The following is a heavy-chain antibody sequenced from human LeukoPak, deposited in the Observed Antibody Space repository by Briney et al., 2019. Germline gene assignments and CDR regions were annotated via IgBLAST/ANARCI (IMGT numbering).Heavy chain of an antibody. CDR1: AFTFSDYY. CDR2: PSGSGNTI. D-gene: IGHD1-26*01. J-gene: IGHJ4*02. Sequence: AGSLRLSCEDSAFTFSDYYMSWIRQAPGKGLEWISYPSGSGNTIYYADSVKGRLTISRDNSKNTLYLQMNSLRAEDTAVYYCATLGATGLDYWGEGTLVTVSS. V-gene: IGHV3-11*01. CDR3: ATLGATGLDY.